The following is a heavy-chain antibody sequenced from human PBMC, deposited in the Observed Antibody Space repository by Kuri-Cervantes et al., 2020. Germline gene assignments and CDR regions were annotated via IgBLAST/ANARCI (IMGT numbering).Heavy chain of an antibody. V-gene: IGHV4-39*07. Sequence: SETLSLTCTVSGGSISSSSYYWGWIRQPPGKGLEWIGSIYYSGSTYYNPSLKSRVTISVDTSKNQFSLKLTSVTAADTAVYYCARGGLRYVDWWGQGTLVTVSS. J-gene: IGHJ4*02. CDR1: GGSISSSSYY. D-gene: IGHD3-9*01. CDR3: ARGGLRYVDW. CDR2: IYYSGST.